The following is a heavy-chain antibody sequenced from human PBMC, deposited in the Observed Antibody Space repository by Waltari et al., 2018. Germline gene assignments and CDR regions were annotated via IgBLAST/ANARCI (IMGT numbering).Heavy chain of an antibody. V-gene: IGHV4-59*01. CDR1: GDSFGSNY. CDR2: IYYTGIT. D-gene: IGHD5-12*01. CDR3: ARVDSYEKFLDY. J-gene: IGHJ4*02. Sequence: QVQLQESGPGLVKPSETLSLTCTVSGDSFGSNYWSWIRPHPGKGVEVIGYIYYTGITNYNPSFKSRVTISVDTSKNEFSLKLKSVTAADTAVYYCARVDSYEKFLDYWGQGALVSVSS.